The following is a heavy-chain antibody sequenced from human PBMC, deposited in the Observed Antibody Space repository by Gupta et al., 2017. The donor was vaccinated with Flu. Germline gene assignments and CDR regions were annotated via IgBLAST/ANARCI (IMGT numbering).Heavy chain of an antibody. D-gene: IGHD2-15*01. J-gene: IGHJ4*02. CDR1: GLTFSRPG. CDR3: AKDQREDCSIGSCYPQIFHY. Sequence: QVQLVESGGGVVLPGRSLRLSCEVSGLTFSRPGKHWARQAPGQGLEWVAVISDDGSYKFYADSVKGRFTISRDNSKNTLYLQMNSLRPEDTALYYCAKDQREDCSIGSCYPQIFHYWGRGTLVTVSS. V-gene: IGHV3-30*18. CDR2: ISDDGSYK.